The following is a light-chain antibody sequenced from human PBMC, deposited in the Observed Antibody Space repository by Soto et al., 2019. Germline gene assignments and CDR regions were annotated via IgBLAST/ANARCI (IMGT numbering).Light chain of an antibody. CDR1: QSVSSNY. Sequence: EIVLTQSPGTLSLSPGERATLSCRASQSVSSNYVAWYQQKPGQAPRLLIYGASNRATGIPDRFSGSGSGTDFILTISRLEPEDFAVYYCQQYHASPLTFGGGTKVEIK. V-gene: IGKV3-20*01. J-gene: IGKJ4*01. CDR2: GAS. CDR3: QQYHASPLT.